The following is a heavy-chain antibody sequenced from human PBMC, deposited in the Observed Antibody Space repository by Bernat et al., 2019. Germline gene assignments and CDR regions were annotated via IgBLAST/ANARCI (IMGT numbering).Heavy chain of an antibody. CDR3: GKFISGSPNHYYGMDV. V-gene: IGHV3-23*01. Sequence: EVQMLQSGGGLVQPGGSLRLSCAASGFTFSAYAMSWVRQAPGKGLEWVSTISGCISGSGGTTYYADSVKGRFTISRDNSKDTLYLQMNSLRAEDTATYYCGKFISGSPNHYYGMDVWGQGTTVTVSS. CDR1: GFTFSAYA. CDR2: ISGCISGSGGTT. J-gene: IGHJ6*02. D-gene: IGHD3-10*01.